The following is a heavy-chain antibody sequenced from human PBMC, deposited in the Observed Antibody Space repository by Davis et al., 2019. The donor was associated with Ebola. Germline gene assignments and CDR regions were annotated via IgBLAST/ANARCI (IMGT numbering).Heavy chain of an antibody. D-gene: IGHD4-17*01. CDR3: ARGATVTTSYFDY. J-gene: IGHJ4*02. CDR1: GFTFSGSA. CDR2: IRSKANSYAT. Sequence: GGSLRLSCAASGFTFSGSAMHRVRQASGKGLEWVGRIRSKANSYATAYAASVKGRFTISRDNAKNSLYLQMNSLRAEDTAVYYCARGATVTTSYFDYWGQGTLVTVSS. V-gene: IGHV3-73*01.